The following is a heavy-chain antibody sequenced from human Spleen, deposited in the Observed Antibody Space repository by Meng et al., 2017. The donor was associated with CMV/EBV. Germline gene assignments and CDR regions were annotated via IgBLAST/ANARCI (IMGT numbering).Heavy chain of an antibody. CDR1: GFTFSSYA. Sequence: GESLKISCAASGFTFSSYAMHWVRQAPGKGLEWVAVISYDGSNKYYADSVKGRFTISRDNSKNTLYLQMNSLRAEDTAVYYCARDSWNDDAFDIWGQGTMVTVSS. D-gene: IGHD1-1*01. J-gene: IGHJ3*02. CDR2: ISYDGSNK. CDR3: ARDSWNDDAFDI. V-gene: IGHV3-30-3*01.